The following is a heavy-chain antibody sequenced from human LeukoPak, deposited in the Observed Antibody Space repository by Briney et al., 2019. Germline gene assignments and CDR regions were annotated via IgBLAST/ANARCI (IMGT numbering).Heavy chain of an antibody. CDR1: GFSISSGSYY. J-gene: IGHJ4*02. Sequence: SETLSLTCTGSGFSISSGSYYWSWIRQPAGKGLEWIGRIYTSGTTNYNPSLKRRTTISVDTSKNQFLLKLSSVTAADTAVYYCARARGYCSGGSCFDYWGQGTLVTVTS. V-gene: IGHV4-61*02. CDR3: ARARGYCSGGSCFDY. D-gene: IGHD2-15*01. CDR2: IYTSGTT.